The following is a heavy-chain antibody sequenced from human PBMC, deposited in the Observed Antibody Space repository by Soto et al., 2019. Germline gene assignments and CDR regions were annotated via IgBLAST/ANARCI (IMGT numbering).Heavy chain of an antibody. J-gene: IGHJ5*01. D-gene: IGHD4-17*01. CDR3: AKGGGTVTTGNWFDS. V-gene: IGHV3-9*01. CDR2: ISWKSGTM. CDR1: GFIFDDYA. Sequence: EVQLVESGGGLVQPGRSLRLSCAASGFIFDDYAMHWVRKVPGKGLEWVSGISWKSGTMGYAASVRGRFTISRDNAKNSLFLQMNSLRAEDTAFYYCAKGGGTVTTGNWFDSWGQGTLVTVSS.